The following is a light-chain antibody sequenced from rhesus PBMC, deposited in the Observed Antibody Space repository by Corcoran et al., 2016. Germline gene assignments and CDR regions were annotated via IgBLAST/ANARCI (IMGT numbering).Light chain of an antibody. CDR2: DVS. V-gene: IGLV2-23*01. Sequence: QAALTQPPSVTGSPGQSVNISCTGTSSDIGGYNYVSWYQQHPGKAPKLMIYDVSKRPSGVSDRFSGSKSGNTASLTISGLQAEDEADYYCSSYAGSNIFIFGAGTRLTVL. CDR3: SSYAGSNIFI. J-gene: IGLJ1*01. CDR1: SSDIGGYNY.